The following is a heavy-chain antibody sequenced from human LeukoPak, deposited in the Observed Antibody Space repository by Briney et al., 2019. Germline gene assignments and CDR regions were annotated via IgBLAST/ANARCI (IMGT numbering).Heavy chain of an antibody. Sequence: GSSVKVSCKSSGGSFNNLPISWVRQAPGQGLEWLGGIIPSFITAHYSHKFQGRVTITAYESTGTAYIHLTSLKSDDTAVYYCTMNYYYDMDVWGNGTTVTVSS. CDR1: GGSFNNLP. CDR2: IIPSFITA. D-gene: IGHD3-10*01. J-gene: IGHJ6*03. CDR3: TMNYYYDMDV. V-gene: IGHV1-69*01.